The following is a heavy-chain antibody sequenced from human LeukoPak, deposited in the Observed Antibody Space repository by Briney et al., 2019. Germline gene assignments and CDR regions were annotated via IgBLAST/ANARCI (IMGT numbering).Heavy chain of an antibody. Sequence: PGGSLRLSCAASGFTFSNYGMYWVRRAPGKGLEWVATIWYDGSNKYYADSVKGRFTISRDNSKNTLYLQMNSLRAEDTAIYYCAKNTVAMTTVTTYFDYWGQGTLVTVSS. J-gene: IGHJ4*02. V-gene: IGHV3-33*06. D-gene: IGHD4-17*01. CDR2: IWYDGSNK. CDR1: GFTFSNYG. CDR3: AKNTVAMTTVTTYFDY.